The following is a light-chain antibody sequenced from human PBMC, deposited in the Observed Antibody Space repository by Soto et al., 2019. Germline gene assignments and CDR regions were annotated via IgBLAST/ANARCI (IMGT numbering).Light chain of an antibody. J-gene: IGKJ2*01. CDR2: GAS. CDR1: QSVTNN. CDR3: QQYNNWPPYT. Sequence: EIVMTQSPAALSVSPGESVTLSCRASQSVTNNLAWYQQKPGQAPRLLIYGASTRATGIPVRFSGSGSGTEFTLTISGLQSEDVAVYYCQQYNNWPPYTFGQGTKLEIK. V-gene: IGKV3-15*01.